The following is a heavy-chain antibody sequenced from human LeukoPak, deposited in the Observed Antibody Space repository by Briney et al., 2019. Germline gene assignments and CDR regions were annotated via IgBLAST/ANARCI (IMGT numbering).Heavy chain of an antibody. D-gene: IGHD6-19*01. CDR3: AREVAGYSSGWEIDY. Sequence: PSETLSLTCAVYGGSFSGYYWSWIRQPPGKGLEWIGEINHSGSTNYNPSLKSRVTISVDTSKNQFSLKLSSVTAADTAVYYCAREVAGYSSGWEIDYWGQGTLVTVSS. J-gene: IGHJ4*02. CDR2: INHSGST. CDR1: GGSFSGYY. V-gene: IGHV4-34*01.